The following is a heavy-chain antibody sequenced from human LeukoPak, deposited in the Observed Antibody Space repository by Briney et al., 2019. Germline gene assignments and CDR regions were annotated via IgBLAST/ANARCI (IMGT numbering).Heavy chain of an antibody. CDR1: GYTFTSYD. Sequence: ASVKVSCKASGYTFTSYDFNWVRQATGQRPEKMGWMSPSSCDSGYAQKFQDRVIMIRNSSIRSAYMELSSLRSDDTAVYYCARGPPNWGYDYWGPGTLVTVSS. V-gene: IGHV1-8*01. D-gene: IGHD7-27*01. CDR2: MSPSSCDS. J-gene: IGHJ4*02. CDR3: ARGPPNWGYDY.